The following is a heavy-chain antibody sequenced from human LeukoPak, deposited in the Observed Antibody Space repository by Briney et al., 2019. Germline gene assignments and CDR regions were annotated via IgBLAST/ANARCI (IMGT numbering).Heavy chain of an antibody. CDR2: INHSGST. V-gene: IGHV4-34*01. CDR3: ARERVNYYDSSGLEYYFDY. Sequence: PSETLSLTCAVYGGSFSGYYWSWIRQPPGKGLEWIGEINHSGSTNYNPSLKSRVTISVDTSKNQFSLKLSSVTAADTAVYYCARERVNYYDSSGLEYYFDYWGQGTLVTVSS. CDR1: GGSFSGYY. J-gene: IGHJ4*02. D-gene: IGHD3-22*01.